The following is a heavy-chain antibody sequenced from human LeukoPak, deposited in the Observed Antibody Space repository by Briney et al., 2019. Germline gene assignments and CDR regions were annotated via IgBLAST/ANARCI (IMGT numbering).Heavy chain of an antibody. J-gene: IGHJ5*02. Sequence: SETLSLTYAVYGGSFSGYYWSWIRQPPGKGLEWIGEINHSGSTNYNPSLKSRVTISVDTSKNQFSLKLNSVTAADTAVYYCARGRIAAPNWFDPWGQGTLVTVSS. D-gene: IGHD6-13*01. CDR2: INHSGST. CDR3: ARGRIAAPNWFDP. V-gene: IGHV4-34*01. CDR1: GGSFSGYY.